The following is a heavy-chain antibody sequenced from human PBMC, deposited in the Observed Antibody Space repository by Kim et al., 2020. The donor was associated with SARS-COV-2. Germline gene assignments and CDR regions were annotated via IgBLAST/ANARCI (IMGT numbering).Heavy chain of an antibody. CDR3: ATYGILGASFDS. V-gene: IGHV3-53*01. D-gene: IGHD1-26*01. J-gene: IGHJ5*01. CDR1: GFTVSDNY. CDR2: INRGGST. Sequence: GGSLRLSCAASGFTVSDNYMSWVRQAPGKGLEWVSTINRGGSTYYADSVKGRFTISRDNSNNILYLQMNILRVEDTAVYYCATYGILGASFDSWGQGTLVTVSS.